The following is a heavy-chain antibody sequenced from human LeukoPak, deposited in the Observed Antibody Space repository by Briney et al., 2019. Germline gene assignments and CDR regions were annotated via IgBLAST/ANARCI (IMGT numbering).Heavy chain of an antibody. D-gene: IGHD6-13*01. J-gene: IGHJ4*02. CDR1: GYTFTSYY. Sequence: ASVKVSCKASGYTFTSYYMHWVRQAPGQGLEWMGIINPSGGSTSYAQKFQGRVTMTRDTSTSTVYMELSSLRSDDTAVYYCARVIGATAGPYYFDYWGQGTLVTVSS. V-gene: IGHV1-46*01. CDR3: ARVIGATAGPYYFDY. CDR2: INPSGGST.